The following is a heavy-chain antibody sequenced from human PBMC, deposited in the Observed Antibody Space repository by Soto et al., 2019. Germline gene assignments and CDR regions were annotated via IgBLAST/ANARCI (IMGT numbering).Heavy chain of an antibody. Sequence: SETLSLTCTVSGDSISGRAYYWAWIRQPPGKGLEWIGTIYYSGNTDYNPSLRSRVTISLDTSKNQFSLKLSSVTAADTAVYYCARDILTGRYGMDVWGQGTTVTVSS. D-gene: IGHD3-9*01. CDR3: ARDILTGRYGMDV. J-gene: IGHJ6*02. CDR1: GDSISGRAYY. CDR2: IYYSGNT. V-gene: IGHV4-39*02.